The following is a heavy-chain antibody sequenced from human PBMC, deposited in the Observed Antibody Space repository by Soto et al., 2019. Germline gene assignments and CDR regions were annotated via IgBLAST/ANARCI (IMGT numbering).Heavy chain of an antibody. CDR1: WYSYTSYD. J-gene: IGHJ4*02. V-gene: IGHV1-8*01. CDR3: ARGEATVTLAH. Sequence: ASVKRSWTAPWYSYTSYDRNWVRQSTEQGREWMGLMNPNSGNTVCAQKFQGRVTMTRNICIITAYMELSRLRSEDTAVYYGARGEATVTLAHWGQGTLVTVSS. CDR2: MNPNSGNT. D-gene: IGHD4-4*01.